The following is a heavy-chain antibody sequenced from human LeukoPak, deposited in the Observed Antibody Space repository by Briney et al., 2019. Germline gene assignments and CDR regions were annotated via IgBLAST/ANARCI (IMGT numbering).Heavy chain of an antibody. CDR2: INHSGST. CDR1: GGSFSGYY. D-gene: IGHD2-2*01. Sequence: SETLSLTCAVYGGSFSGYYWSWIRQPPGKGLEWIGEINHSGSTNYNPSLKSRVTISVDTSKNQFSLKLSSVTAADTAVNYCARFRYYGGRYQLQYYYGMDVWGQGTTVTVSS. V-gene: IGHV4-34*01. J-gene: IGHJ6*02. CDR3: ARFRYYGGRYQLQYYYGMDV.